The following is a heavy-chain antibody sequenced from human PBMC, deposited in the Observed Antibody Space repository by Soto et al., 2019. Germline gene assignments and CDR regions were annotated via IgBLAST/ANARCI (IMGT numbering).Heavy chain of an antibody. D-gene: IGHD3-3*01. Sequence: SETLSLTCAVSGGSISSGGYSWSWIRQPPGKGLEWIGYIYHSGSAYYNPSLKSRVTISVDRSKNQFSLKLSSVTAADTAVYYCAGGRGTIFGVVTAYYYYGMDVWGQGTTVTAP. CDR1: GGSISSGGYS. CDR3: AGGRGTIFGVVTAYYYYGMDV. CDR2: IYHSGSA. V-gene: IGHV4-30-2*01. J-gene: IGHJ6*02.